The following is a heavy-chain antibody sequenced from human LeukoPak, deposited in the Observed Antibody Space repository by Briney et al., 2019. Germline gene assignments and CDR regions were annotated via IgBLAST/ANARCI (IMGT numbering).Heavy chain of an antibody. V-gene: IGHV3-7*03. J-gene: IGHJ4*02. CDR3: AREVSGYSGYDYSDY. CDR1: GFTFSSYW. Sequence: GGSLRLSCAASGFTFSSYWMSWVRQAPGKGLEWVANIKQDGSEKYYVDSVKGRFTIPRDNAKNSLYLQMNSLRAEDTAVYYCAREVSGYSGYDYSDYWGQGTLVTVSS. CDR2: IKQDGSEK. D-gene: IGHD5-12*01.